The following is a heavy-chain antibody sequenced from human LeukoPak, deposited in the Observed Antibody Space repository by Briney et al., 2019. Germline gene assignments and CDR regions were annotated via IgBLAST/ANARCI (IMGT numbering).Heavy chain of an antibody. CDR1: GFTFSSYA. CDR3: AKDRYYYDSSGYVIGYFDY. CDR2: ISGSGGST. V-gene: IGHV3-23*01. D-gene: IGHD3-22*01. Sequence: GGSLRLSCAASGFTFSSYAMSWVRQAPGKGPEWVSSISGSGGSTHHADSVKGRFTISRDNSENTLYLQMNSLRDEDTAVYYCAKDRYYYDSSGYVIGYFDYWGQGTLVTVSS. J-gene: IGHJ4*02.